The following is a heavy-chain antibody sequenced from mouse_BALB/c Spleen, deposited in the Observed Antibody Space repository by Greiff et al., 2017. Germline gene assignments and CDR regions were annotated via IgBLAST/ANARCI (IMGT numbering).Heavy chain of an antibody. J-gene: IGHJ4*01. Sequence: DVHLVESGGGLVKPGGSLKLSCAASGFTFSSYAMSWVRQTPEKRLEWVASISSGGSTYYPDSVKGRFTISRDNARNILYLQMSSLRSEDTSMYYCARVDGYYSYYYAMDYWGQGTSVTVSS. D-gene: IGHD2-3*01. V-gene: IGHV5-6-5*01. CDR2: ISSGGST. CDR1: GFTFSSYA. CDR3: ARVDGYYSYYYAMDY.